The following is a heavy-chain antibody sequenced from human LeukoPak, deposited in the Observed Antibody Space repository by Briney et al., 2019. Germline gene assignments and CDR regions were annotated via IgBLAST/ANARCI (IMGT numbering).Heavy chain of an antibody. CDR1: GGSISSYY. Sequence: PSETRSLTCTVSGGSISSYYWSWIRQPPGKGLEWIGYIYYSGSTNYNPSLKSRVTISVDTSKNQFSLKLSSVTAADTAVYYCARGYDFWSGLYYYYGMDVWGQGTTVTVSS. CDR3: ARGYDFWSGLYYYYGMDV. CDR2: IYYSGST. D-gene: IGHD3-3*01. J-gene: IGHJ6*02. V-gene: IGHV4-59*01.